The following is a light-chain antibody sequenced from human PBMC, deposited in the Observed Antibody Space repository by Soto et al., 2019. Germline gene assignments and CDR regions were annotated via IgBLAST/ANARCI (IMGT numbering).Light chain of an antibody. V-gene: IGKV3-20*01. CDR1: QSVSSR. J-gene: IGKJ5*01. Sequence: EIVLTQSPGTLSLSPGERATLSCRASQSVSSRLAWYQQRPGQAPRLLLSGASSRATGIPDRFSGSGSGTDFTLTISRLEPEDFAVYYCQQYGSSPPSSTFGQGTRLEI. CDR2: GAS. CDR3: QQYGSSPPSST.